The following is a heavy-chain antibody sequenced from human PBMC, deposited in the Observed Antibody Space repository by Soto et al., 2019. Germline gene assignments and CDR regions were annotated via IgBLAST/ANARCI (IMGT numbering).Heavy chain of an antibody. CDR2: ISYDGSNK. CDR3: AKDYGSGCDWLRVGDASDI. D-gene: IGHD6-19*01. J-gene: IGHJ3*02. CDR1: GFTFSSYG. Sequence: GGSLRLSCAASGFTFSSYGMHRVRQAPGKGLEWVAVISYDGSNKYYADSVKGRFTISRDTSKNTLYLQMNSLRAEDTAMYYCAKDYGSGCDWLRVGDASDIWGQGTMVTVSS. V-gene: IGHV3-30*18.